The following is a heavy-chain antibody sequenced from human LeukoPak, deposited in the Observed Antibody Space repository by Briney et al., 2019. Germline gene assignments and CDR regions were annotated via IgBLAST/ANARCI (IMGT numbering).Heavy chain of an antibody. CDR1: GGSFSGYY. D-gene: IGHD3-22*01. V-gene: IGHV4-34*01. CDR3: ARGRGYYYDSSGYYGRKNWFDP. Sequence: PSETLSLTCAVYGGSFSGYYWSWIRQPPGKGLEWLGEINHSGSTNYNPSLKSRVTISVDTSKNQFSLKLSSVTAADTAVYYCARGRGYYYDSSGYYGRKNWFDPWGQGTLVTVSS. CDR2: INHSGST. J-gene: IGHJ5*02.